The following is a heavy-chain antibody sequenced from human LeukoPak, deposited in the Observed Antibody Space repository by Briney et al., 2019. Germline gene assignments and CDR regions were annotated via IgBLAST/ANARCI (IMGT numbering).Heavy chain of an antibody. V-gene: IGHV4-59*01. Sequence: SETLSLSCAVYGGSFNAYYWNWIRQPPGKGLEWIGYMYDNGSANYNPSLNSRVTMSVDTSKNQFSLKLISVTAADTALYYCARANSVGYYYYYMDVWGKGTTVTVSS. D-gene: IGHD5/OR15-5a*01. CDR3: ARANSVGYYYYYMDV. CDR1: GGSFNAYY. J-gene: IGHJ6*03. CDR2: MYDNGSA.